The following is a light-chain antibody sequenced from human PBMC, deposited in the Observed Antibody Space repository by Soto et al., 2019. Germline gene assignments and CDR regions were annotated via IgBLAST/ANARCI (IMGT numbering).Light chain of an antibody. Sequence: QSALTQPASVSGSPGQSITISCTGISSDVGGYNYVSWYQQHPGKAPKLMIYDVSNRPSGVSNRFSGSKSGNTASLTISGLQAEDDADYYCSSYTSSSTLVFGTGTKLTVL. V-gene: IGLV2-14*01. CDR1: SSDVGGYNY. CDR3: SSYTSSSTLV. CDR2: DVS. J-gene: IGLJ1*01.